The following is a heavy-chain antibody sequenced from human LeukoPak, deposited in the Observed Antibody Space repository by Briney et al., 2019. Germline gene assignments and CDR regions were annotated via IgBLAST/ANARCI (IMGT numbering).Heavy chain of an antibody. CDR3: ARGFYDSSGYYSN. J-gene: IGHJ4*02. V-gene: IGHV4-34*01. Sequence: PSETLSLTCAVYGGSFSGYNWSWIRQPPGKGLEWIGEINHSGSTNYNPSLKSRVTISVDTSKNQFSLKLSSVTAADTAVYYCARGFYDSSGYYSNWGQGTLVTVSS. D-gene: IGHD3-22*01. CDR1: GGSFSGYN. CDR2: INHSGST.